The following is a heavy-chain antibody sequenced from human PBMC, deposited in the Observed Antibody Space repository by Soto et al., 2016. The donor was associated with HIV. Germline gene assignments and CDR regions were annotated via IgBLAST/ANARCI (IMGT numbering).Heavy chain of an antibody. D-gene: IGHD3-22*01. CDR1: GFTFSSYA. J-gene: IGHJ4*02. V-gene: IGHV3-23*01. Sequence: EVQLLESGGGLVQPGGSLRLSCAASGFTFSSYAMSWVRQAPGKGLEWVSTISGSGGSTYYADSVKGRFTISRDNSKNTLYLQMNSLRAEDTAVYYCAKDDYYDSSGYSQFDYWGQGTLVTVSS. CDR3: AKDDYYDSSGYSQFDY. CDR2: ISGSGGST.